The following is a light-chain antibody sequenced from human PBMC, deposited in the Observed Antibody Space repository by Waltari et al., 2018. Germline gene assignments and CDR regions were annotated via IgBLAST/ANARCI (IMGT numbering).Light chain of an antibody. J-gene: IGKJ1*01. CDR1: QGIGND. Sequence: IQMTKSPSSLSASVGYRVTLTCRASQGIGNDLGWYQQKSGKAPKLLIYAASTLQSGVPSRFSGSGSGTDFTLTISSLQPEDFATYYCLQDYTYPRTFGQGTKVEIK. V-gene: IGKV1-6*01. CDR3: LQDYTYPRT. CDR2: AAS.